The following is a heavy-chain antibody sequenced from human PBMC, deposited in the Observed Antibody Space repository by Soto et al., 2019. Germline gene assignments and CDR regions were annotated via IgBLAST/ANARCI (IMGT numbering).Heavy chain of an antibody. Sequence: PGGSLRLSCAASGFTFSSYAMDWVSHAPSKGLEWDAVISDDGSNKYDADSVTGRSTIARDNPENTLYLQMNSLRAEDTAVYSRASSGEPAVRYFDSLQNYYGMAVWGQGTTVTVSS. CDR1: GFTFSSYA. CDR2: ISDDGSNK. D-gene: IGHD3-9*01. J-gene: IGHJ6*02. CDR3: ASSGEPAVRYFDSLQNYYGMAV. V-gene: IGHV3-30-3*01.